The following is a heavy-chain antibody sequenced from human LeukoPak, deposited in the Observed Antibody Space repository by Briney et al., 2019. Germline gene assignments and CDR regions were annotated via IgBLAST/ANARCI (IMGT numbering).Heavy chain of an antibody. CDR3: ARGAIVVVPAAISYYFDY. J-gene: IGHJ4*02. Sequence: SETLSLTCTVSGGSISSYYWSWIRQPPGKGLEWIGYIYYSGSTNYNPSLKSRVTISVDMSKNQFSLKLSSVTAADTAVYYCARGAIVVVPAAISYYFDYWGQGTLVTVSS. CDR2: IYYSGST. D-gene: IGHD2-2*01. V-gene: IGHV4-59*08. CDR1: GGSISSYY.